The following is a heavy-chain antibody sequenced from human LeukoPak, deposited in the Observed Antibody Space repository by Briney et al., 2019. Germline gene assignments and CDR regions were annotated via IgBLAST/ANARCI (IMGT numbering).Heavy chain of an antibody. CDR3: ARKYYDFWSGYLDAFDI. CDR1: GFTFSSYW. Sequence: PGGSLRLSRAASGFTFSSYWMSWVRQAPGKGLEWVANIKQDGSEKYYVDSVKGRFTISRDNAKNSLYLQMNSLRAEDTAVYYCARKYYDFWSGYLDAFDIWGQGTMVTVSS. V-gene: IGHV3-7*01. CDR2: IKQDGSEK. D-gene: IGHD3-3*01. J-gene: IGHJ3*02.